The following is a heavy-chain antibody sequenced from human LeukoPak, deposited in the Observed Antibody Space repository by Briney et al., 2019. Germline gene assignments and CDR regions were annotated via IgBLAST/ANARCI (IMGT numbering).Heavy chain of an antibody. CDR3: ARSYSSGWYNPAAGY. D-gene: IGHD6-19*01. CDR1: GYTFTSYY. CDR2: INPSGGST. V-gene: IGHV1-46*01. Sequence: GASVKVSCKASGYTFTSYYMHWVRQAPGQGLEWMGIINPSGGSTSYAQKFQGRVTMTRDMSTSTVYMELSSLRSEDTAVYYCARSYSSGWYNPAAGYWGQGTLVTVSS. J-gene: IGHJ4*02.